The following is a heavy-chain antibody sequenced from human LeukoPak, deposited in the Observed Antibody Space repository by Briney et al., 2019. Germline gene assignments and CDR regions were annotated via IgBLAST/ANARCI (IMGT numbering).Heavy chain of an antibody. D-gene: IGHD3-22*01. CDR3: ARGRGDSRGNSFDY. V-gene: IGHV4-59*01. CDR1: GGSITSYY. Sequence: PSETLSLTCTVSGGSITSYYWSWIRQPPGKGLEWVGYIYYTGSTTYNPSPRSRVTISVDTSKNQFSLRLNSVTAADTAVYYCARGRGDSRGNSFDYWGQGTLVTVSS. CDR2: IYYTGST. J-gene: IGHJ4*02.